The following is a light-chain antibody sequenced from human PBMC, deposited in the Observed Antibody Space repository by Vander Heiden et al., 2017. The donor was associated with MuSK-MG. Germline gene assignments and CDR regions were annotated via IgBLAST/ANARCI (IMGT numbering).Light chain of an antibody. CDR2: QDT. V-gene: IGLV3-1*01. Sequence: SYELTQPPSVSVSPVQTASITGSGDTLGDQYVCWHQQKPGQSPVLVIYQDTKRPAGIPERFSGSNSGNTATLTISGTQAMDEAYYYCQAWVSSTVVFGGGTKLTVL. CDR3: QAWVSSTVV. J-gene: IGLJ2*01. CDR1: TLGDQY.